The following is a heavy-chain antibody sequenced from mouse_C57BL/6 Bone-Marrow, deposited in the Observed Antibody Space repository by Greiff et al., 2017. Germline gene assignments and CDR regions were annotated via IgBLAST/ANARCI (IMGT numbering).Heavy chain of an antibody. CDR1: GYTFTSYD. V-gene: IGHV1-85*01. J-gene: IGHJ2*01. D-gene: IGHD2-4*01. Sequence: VQLQQSGPELVKPGASVTLSCKASGYTFTSYDINWVKQRPGQGLEWIGWISPRDGSTKYNEKFKGKATLTVDTSSSTAYMERHSLTTEDSAVYFCASDYDYWGQGTTLTVSS. CDR2: ISPRDGST. CDR3: ASDYDY.